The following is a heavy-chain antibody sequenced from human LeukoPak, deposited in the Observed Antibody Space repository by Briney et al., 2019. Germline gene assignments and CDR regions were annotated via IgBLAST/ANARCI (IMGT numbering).Heavy chain of an antibody. D-gene: IGHD6-6*01. CDR1: GFTFSSNS. CDR2: ITGSSSYI. Sequence: PGGSLRLACAASGFTFSSNSMNWVGQAPGKGLEWVSSITGSSSYIYYADSVEGRFTIFRDNAKNSVYLQLNSLSAEDTVRYYWASGVSSSHFDYWGQGTLVTVSS. J-gene: IGHJ4*02. V-gene: IGHV3-21*01. CDR3: ASGVSSSHFDY.